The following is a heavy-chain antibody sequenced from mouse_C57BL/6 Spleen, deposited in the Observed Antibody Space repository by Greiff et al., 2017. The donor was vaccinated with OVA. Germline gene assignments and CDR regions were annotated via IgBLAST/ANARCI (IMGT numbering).Heavy chain of an antibody. CDR3: AREGSTAWFAY. CDR2: ISDGGSYT. V-gene: IGHV5-4*01. Sequence: EVKLVESGGGLVKPGGSLKLSCAASGFTFSSYAMSWVRQTPEKRLEWVATISDGGSYTYYPDNVKGRFTISRDNAKNNLYLQMSHLKSEDTAMYYCAREGSTAWFAYWGQGTLVTVSA. J-gene: IGHJ3*01. D-gene: IGHD5-1*01. CDR1: GFTFSSYA.